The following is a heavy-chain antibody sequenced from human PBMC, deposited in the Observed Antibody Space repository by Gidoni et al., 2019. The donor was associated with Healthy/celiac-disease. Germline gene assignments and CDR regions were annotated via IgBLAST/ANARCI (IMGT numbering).Heavy chain of an antibody. J-gene: IGHJ3*02. Sequence: QLQLQESGPGLVKPSETLSLTCTVSGGSISSSSYYWGWIRQPPGKGLEWIGSIYYSGSTYYNPSLKSRVTISVDTSKNQFSLKLSSVTAADTAVYYCASPKPGKETTVVTGWDDAFDIWGQGTMVTVSS. CDR3: ASPKPGKETTVVTGWDDAFDI. V-gene: IGHV4-39*01. CDR2: IYYSGST. CDR1: GGSISSSSYY. D-gene: IGHD4-17*01.